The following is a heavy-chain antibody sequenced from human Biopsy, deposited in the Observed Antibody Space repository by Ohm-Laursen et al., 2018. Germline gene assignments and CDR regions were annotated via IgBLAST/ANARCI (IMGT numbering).Heavy chain of an antibody. CDR2: ISASGATP. V-gene: IGHV3-23*01. CDR1: GFSFSEYA. Sequence: SLRLSCAASGFSFSEYAMSWVRQVPGQGLEWIAAISASGATPYYADSVRGRFTISRDNSNNILHLQLDSLRAEDTALYYCAKRDGGVSSCTVCFFDSWGQGTQVTVSS. D-gene: IGHD2-8*02. CDR3: AKRDGGVSSCTVCFFDS. J-gene: IGHJ4*02.